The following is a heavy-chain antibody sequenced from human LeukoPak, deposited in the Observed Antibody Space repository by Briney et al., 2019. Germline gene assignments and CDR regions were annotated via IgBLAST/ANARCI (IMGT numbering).Heavy chain of an antibody. CDR1: GFTFSSYS. CDR3: ARDGNFGYDAFDI. V-gene: IGHV3-33*08. CDR2: IWDDGSEK. D-gene: IGHD3-10*01. J-gene: IGHJ3*02. Sequence: PGGSLRLSCAASGFTFSSYSMNWVRQAPGKGLEWVAVIWDDGSEKYYADSVKGRFSISRDNSKNTLYLQVNSLRAEDTAVYYCARDGNFGYDAFDIWGQGTMVTVSS.